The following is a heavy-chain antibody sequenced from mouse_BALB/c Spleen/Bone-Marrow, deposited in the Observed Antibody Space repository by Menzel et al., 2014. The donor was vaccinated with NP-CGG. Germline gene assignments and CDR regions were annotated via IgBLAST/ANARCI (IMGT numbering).Heavy chain of an antibody. CDR2: IHYSGST. Sequence: EVKLMESGPDLVKPSQSLSLTCTVTGYSITSGYSWHWIRQFPGNKLEWMGYIHYSGSTNYNPSLKSRISITRDTSKDQFFLQLNSVTTEDTATYCCARSRRQLGLPFDYWGQGTTLTVSS. D-gene: IGHD3-2*01. J-gene: IGHJ2*01. CDR1: GYSITSGYS. CDR3: ARSRRQLGLPFDY. V-gene: IGHV3-1*02.